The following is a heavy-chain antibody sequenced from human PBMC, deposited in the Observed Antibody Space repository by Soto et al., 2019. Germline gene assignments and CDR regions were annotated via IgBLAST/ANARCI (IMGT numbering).Heavy chain of an antibody. CDR3: AREGPRITGTHYTERRYYFDY. CDR1: GYTFTSYG. CDR2: ISAYNGNT. D-gene: IGHD1-7*01. J-gene: IGHJ4*02. V-gene: IGHV1-18*01. Sequence: ASVKVSCKASGYTFTSYGISWVRQAPGQGLEWMGWISAYNGNTNYAQKLQGRVTMTTDTSTSTAYMELRSLRSDDTAVYYCAREGPRITGTHYTERRYYFDYWGQGTLVTGSS.